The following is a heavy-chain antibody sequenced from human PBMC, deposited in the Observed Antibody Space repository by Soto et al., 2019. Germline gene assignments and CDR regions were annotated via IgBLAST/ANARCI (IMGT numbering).Heavy chain of an antibody. CDR3: ARPPGYISDWYYFDL. J-gene: IGHJ4*02. Sequence: GASVKVSCKASGYTFIEYYMHWVRPAPAQGFAGMGRISPRRGGTNYAPKFQGRVTMTWNTSLNTAYMELSSLISEDTAVYYCARPPGYISDWYYFDLWGQGTLVTVSS. V-gene: IGHV1-2*02. CDR2: ISPRRGGT. CDR1: GYTFIEYY. D-gene: IGHD3-9*01.